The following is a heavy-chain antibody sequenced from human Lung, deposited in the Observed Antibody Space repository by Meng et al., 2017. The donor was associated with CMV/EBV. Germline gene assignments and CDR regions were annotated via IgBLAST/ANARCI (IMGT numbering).Heavy chain of an antibody. V-gene: IGHV3-74*01. CDR3: VRDGHSWNFDY. CDR2: IKGDGSHT. CDR1: GFTFSDYW. J-gene: IGHJ4*02. D-gene: IGHD6-13*01. Sequence: GGSXRLSCTASGFTFSDYWMHWVRQTPGKGLLWVSRIKGDGSHTIYGDSVKGRFTISRDNAKNTLYLQMNTLRVEDTAVYYCVRDGHSWNFDYWGQGSLVTVSS.